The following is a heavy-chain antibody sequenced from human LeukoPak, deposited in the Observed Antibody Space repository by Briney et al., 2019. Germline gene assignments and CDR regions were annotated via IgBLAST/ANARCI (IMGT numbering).Heavy chain of an antibody. V-gene: IGHV3-30*02. J-gene: IGHJ6*03. D-gene: IGHD2-15*01. CDR2: IRYDGSNK. CDR1: GFTFCSYG. Sequence: GRSLRLSCAVSGFTFCSYGMHWVRQAPGRGPEWVAFIRYDGSNKYYADSVKGRFTISRDNSKNTMYLQRNSQRAEDTAVYYCARDYSGGYYYYYYMDVWGKGTTVTISS. CDR3: ARDYSGGYYYYYYMDV.